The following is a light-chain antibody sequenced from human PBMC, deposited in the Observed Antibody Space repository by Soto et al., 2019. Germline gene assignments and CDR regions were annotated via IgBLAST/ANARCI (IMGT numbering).Light chain of an antibody. V-gene: IGLV2-8*01. J-gene: IGLJ3*02. CDR3: SSYTATHIVV. Sequence: QSALTQPPSASGSPGQSVTISCTGTSSDVGGYNYVSWYQQHPGKAPKLMIYEVTKRPSGVPDRFSGSKSDNTASLTVSGLHAEDEADYYCSSYTATHIVVFGGGTQLTV. CDR1: SSDVGGYNY. CDR2: EVT.